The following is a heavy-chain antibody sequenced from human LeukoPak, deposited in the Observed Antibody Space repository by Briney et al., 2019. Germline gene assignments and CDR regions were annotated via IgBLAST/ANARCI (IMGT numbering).Heavy chain of an antibody. D-gene: IGHD3-3*01. V-gene: IGHV5-51*01. J-gene: IGHJ3*02. CDR3: ATRSYDFWSGYYTADAFVI. CDR1: GYSFTSYW. CDR2: IYPGDSDT. Sequence: GESLKISCKGSGYSFTSYWIGWVRQMPGKGLEWMGIIYPGDSDTRYSPSFQGQVTISADKSISTAYLQWSSLKASDTAMYYCATRSYDFWSGYYTADAFVIWGQGTMVTVSS.